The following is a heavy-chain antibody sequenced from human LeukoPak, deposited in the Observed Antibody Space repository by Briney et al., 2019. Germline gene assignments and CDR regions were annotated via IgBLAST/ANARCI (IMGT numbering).Heavy chain of an antibody. CDR1: GFTFATYA. V-gene: IGHV3-23*01. D-gene: IGHD3-10*01. CDR3: AREYYYGSGSYYGY. Sequence: GGSLRLSCAASGFTFATYAMSWVRQAPGKGLKWVSGITGSGRTTYYADSVKGRFTISRDNSKNTLYLQMNSLRAEDTAVYYCAREYYYGSGSYYGYWGQGTLVTVSS. J-gene: IGHJ4*02. CDR2: ITGSGRTT.